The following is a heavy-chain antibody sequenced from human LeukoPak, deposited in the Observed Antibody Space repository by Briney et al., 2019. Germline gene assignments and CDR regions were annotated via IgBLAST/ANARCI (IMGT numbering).Heavy chain of an antibody. D-gene: IGHD6-13*01. J-gene: IGHJ5*02. Sequence: GGSLRLSCAASGFTFSSYSMNWVRQAPGKGLEWVSSISSSSSYIYYADSVKGRFTISRDNAKNSLYLQMNSLRAEDTAVYYCASTGIAAAGPVDPWGQGTLVTVSS. CDR2: ISSSSSYI. V-gene: IGHV3-21*01. CDR3: ASTGIAAAGPVDP. CDR1: GFTFSSYS.